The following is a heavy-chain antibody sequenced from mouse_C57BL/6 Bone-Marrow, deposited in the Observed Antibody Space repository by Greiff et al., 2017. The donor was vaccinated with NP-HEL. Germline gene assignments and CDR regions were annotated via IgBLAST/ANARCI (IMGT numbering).Heavy chain of an antibody. Sequence: VQLKQSGPELVKPGASVKISCKASGYTFTDYYMNWVKQSHGKSLEWIGDINPNNGGTSYNQKFKGKATLTVDKSSSTAYMELRSLTSEDSAVYYCARGVGDYAMDYWGQGTSVTVSS. CDR2: INPNNGGT. J-gene: IGHJ4*01. V-gene: IGHV1-26*01. CDR1: GYTFTDYY. D-gene: IGHD1-1*01. CDR3: ARGVGDYAMDY.